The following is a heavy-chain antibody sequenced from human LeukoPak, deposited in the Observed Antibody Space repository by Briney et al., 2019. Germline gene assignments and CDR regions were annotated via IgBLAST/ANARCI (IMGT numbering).Heavy chain of an antibody. D-gene: IGHD3-16*01. V-gene: IGHV1-8*03. J-gene: IGHJ4*02. Sequence: ASVKVSCKASGYTFTSYDINWVRQATGQGLEWMGWMNPNSGNTGYAQKFQGRVTITRNTSISTAYMELSSLRSEDTAVYYCAKQADYDYVWRTFDYWGQGTLVTVSS. CDR3: AKQADYDYVWRTFDY. CDR2: MNPNSGNT. CDR1: GYTFTSYD.